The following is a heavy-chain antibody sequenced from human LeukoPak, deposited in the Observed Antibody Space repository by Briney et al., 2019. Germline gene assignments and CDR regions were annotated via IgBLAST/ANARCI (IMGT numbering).Heavy chain of an antibody. CDR3: ARVDWNPDY. CDR2: IHHSGNT. Sequence: SETLSLTCAVSGYSISRGYHWGWIRQPPGKGLEWIGSIHHSGNTYYNSSLKSRVTISVDTSKNQFSLKVNSVTAADTAVYYCARVDWNPDYWGQGTLVAVST. D-gene: IGHD1-1*01. CDR1: GYSISRGYH. V-gene: IGHV4-38-2*01. J-gene: IGHJ4*02.